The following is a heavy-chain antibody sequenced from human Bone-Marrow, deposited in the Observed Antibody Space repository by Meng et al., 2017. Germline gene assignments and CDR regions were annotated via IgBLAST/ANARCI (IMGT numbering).Heavy chain of an antibody. V-gene: IGHV1-18*01. CDR1: GYTFTTYG. J-gene: IGHJ4*02. CDR2: ISAYNGNT. CDR3: ARSPNTFGERIETDFDY. D-gene: IGHD3-10*01. Sequence: ASVKVSCKASGYTFTTYGISWVRQAPGQGLEWMGWISAYNGNTNYAQSLQGRVTMTTDTSTSTAYMELRSLRSDDTAVYYCARSPNTFGERIETDFDYWGQGTLVTVSS.